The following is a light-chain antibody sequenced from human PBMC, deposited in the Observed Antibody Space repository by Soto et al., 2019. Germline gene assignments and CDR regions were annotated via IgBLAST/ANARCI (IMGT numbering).Light chain of an antibody. Sequence: QSALTQPRSVSGSPGQSVTISCTGTSSDVGGYNYVSWYQHHPGKAPKLMIYDVGKRPSGVPDRFSGSKSGNTASLTISGLQAEDEADYYCRSYAGSYHRVFGGGTKLTVL. V-gene: IGLV2-11*01. CDR3: RSYAGSYHRV. J-gene: IGLJ2*01. CDR1: SSDVGGYNY. CDR2: DVG.